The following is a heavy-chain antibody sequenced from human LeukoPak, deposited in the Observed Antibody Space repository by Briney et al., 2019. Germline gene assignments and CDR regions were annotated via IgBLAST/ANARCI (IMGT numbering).Heavy chain of an antibody. D-gene: IGHD1-26*01. J-gene: IGHJ4*02. CDR1: GFTFSSYW. V-gene: IGHV3-7*01. CDR2: TKQDGSEK. Sequence: GGSLRLSCAASGFTFSSYWMSWVRQAPGKGLEWVANTKQDGSEKYYVDSVKGRFTISRANAKNSLYLQMNSLRAEDTAVYYCARDFAEWELLGYYFDYGGQGTLVTVSS. CDR3: ARDFAEWELLGYYFDY.